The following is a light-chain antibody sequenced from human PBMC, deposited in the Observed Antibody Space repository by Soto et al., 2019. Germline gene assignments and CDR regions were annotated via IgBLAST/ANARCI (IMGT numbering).Light chain of an antibody. Sequence: DIQMSQSPSTLSASVGDRVTITCRASQSISTSLAWYQQKPGKAPNLLFYEASTLHTGVPSRFSGSGYGTEFTLTISSLQPDDFATYYCHHYNSYSLTFGQGTKLDIK. CDR2: EAS. CDR1: QSISTS. CDR3: HHYNSYSLT. J-gene: IGKJ2*01. V-gene: IGKV1-5*03.